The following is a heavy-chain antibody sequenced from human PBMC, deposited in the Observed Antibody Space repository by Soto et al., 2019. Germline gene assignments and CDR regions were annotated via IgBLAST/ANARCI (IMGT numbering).Heavy chain of an antibody. CDR2: IWSDGSDK. CDR1: GFTFSDSG. V-gene: IGHV3-33*01. D-gene: IGHD6-6*01. Sequence: QVQLVESGGGVVQPGGSLRLSCATSGFTFSDSGMHWVRQAPGKGLEWVAVIWSDGSDKSYADSVEGRFTISRDNSKNTLYLQMKSLRAEDTAVYYCVGGNRYSSSSGWGGGFDYWGQGTLVTVSS. CDR3: VGGNRYSSSSGWGGGFDY. J-gene: IGHJ4*02.